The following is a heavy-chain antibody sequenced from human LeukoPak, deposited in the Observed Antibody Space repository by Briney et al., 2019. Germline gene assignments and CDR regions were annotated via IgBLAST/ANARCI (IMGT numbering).Heavy chain of an antibody. V-gene: IGHV4-31*11. J-gene: IGHJ4*02. CDR2: IYYSGST. CDR1: GGSFSGYY. CDR3: ARDLVTIFGARGFDY. D-gene: IGHD3-3*01. Sequence: SETLSLTCAVYGGSFSGYYWSWIRQHPGKGLEWIGYIYYSGSTYYNPSLKSRVTISVDTSKNQFSLKLSSVTAADTAVYYCARDLVTIFGARGFDYWGQGTLVTVSS.